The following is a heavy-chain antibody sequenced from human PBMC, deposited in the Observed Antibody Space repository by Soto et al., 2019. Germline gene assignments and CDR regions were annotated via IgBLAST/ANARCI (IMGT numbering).Heavy chain of an antibody. CDR2: ISSSSGTI. D-gene: IGHD3-10*01. Sequence: TGGSLRLSCAASGFTFSTYSMNWVRQAPGKGLEWVSYISSSSGTIFYTDSVKGRFTISRDNSKNTLYLQMNSLRAEDTAVYYCAKDLWFGEFNGDYWGQGTLVTVSS. CDR1: GFTFSTYS. J-gene: IGHJ4*02. V-gene: IGHV3-48*01. CDR3: AKDLWFGEFNGDY.